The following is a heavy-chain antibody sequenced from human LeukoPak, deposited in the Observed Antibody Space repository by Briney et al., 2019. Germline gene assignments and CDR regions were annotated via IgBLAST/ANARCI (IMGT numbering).Heavy chain of an antibody. J-gene: IGHJ6*02. CDR1: GGSFSGYY. CDR3: ASLMTTVTPLGMDV. CDR2: INHSGST. V-gene: IGHV4-34*01. D-gene: IGHD4-17*01. Sequence: SETLSLTCVVYGGSFSGYYWSWIRQPPGKGLEWIGEINHSGSTNYNPSLKSRVTISVDTSKNQFSLKLSSVTAADTAVYYCASLMTTVTPLGMDVWGQGTTVTVSS.